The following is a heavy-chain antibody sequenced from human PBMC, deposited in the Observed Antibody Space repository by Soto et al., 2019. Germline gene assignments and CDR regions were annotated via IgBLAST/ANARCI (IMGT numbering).Heavy chain of an antibody. CDR1: GLTFSGYW. CDR2: INNDGTTT. D-gene: IGHD3-10*01. Sequence: EVQLVESGGNLVQPGGSLRLSCAASGLTFSGYWMHWVRQAPGKGLIWVSRINNDGTTTNYADSVKGRFTISRDNAKNTVYLQMNSLGAEDTAVYYCARDRVYGSGSTDYRGQGTLVTVSS. V-gene: IGHV3-74*01. CDR3: ARDRVYGSGSTDY. J-gene: IGHJ4*02.